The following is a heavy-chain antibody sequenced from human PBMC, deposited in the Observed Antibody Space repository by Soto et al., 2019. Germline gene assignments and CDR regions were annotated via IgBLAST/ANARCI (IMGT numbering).Heavy chain of an antibody. Sequence: ASVKVSCKASGYTFTSYAMHWVRQAPGQRLEWMGWINAGNGNTKYSQKFQGRVTITRDTSASTAYMELSSLRSEDTAVYYCARGEGADYSPITYYYYYYMDVWGKGTTVTVSS. CDR1: GYTFTSYA. D-gene: IGHD4-4*01. J-gene: IGHJ6*03. CDR3: ARGEGADYSPITYYYYYYMDV. CDR2: INAGNGNT. V-gene: IGHV1-3*01.